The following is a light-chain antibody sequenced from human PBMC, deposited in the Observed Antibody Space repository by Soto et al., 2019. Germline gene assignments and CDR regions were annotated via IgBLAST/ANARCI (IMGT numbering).Light chain of an antibody. CDR2: AAS. J-gene: IGKJ1*01. Sequence: IVLTQSPGTLSLSPGERATLSCRASQSVGSNFLAWYQQKRGQAPRILIYAASNRASGIPDRFSGSGSGSDFTLTISRLEPEDFAVYYCQQYGYPPWAFGQGNMVEI. CDR3: QQYGYPPWA. CDR1: QSVGSNF. V-gene: IGKV3-20*01.